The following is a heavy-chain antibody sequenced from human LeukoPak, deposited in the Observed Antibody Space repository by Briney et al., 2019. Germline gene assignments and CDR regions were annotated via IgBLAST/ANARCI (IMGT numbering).Heavy chain of an antibody. CDR1: GFIFSSYA. CDR2: ISYDGSNK. CDR3: AKVQTSNYYYYGMDV. D-gene: IGHD1-1*01. Sequence: GGSLRLSCAASGFIFSSYAMHWVRQAPGKGLEWVAVISYDGSNKYYADSVKGRFTISRDNSKNTLYLQMSSLRPEDTAVYYCAKVQTSNYYYYGMDVWGQGTTVTVSS. J-gene: IGHJ6*02. V-gene: IGHV3-30*18.